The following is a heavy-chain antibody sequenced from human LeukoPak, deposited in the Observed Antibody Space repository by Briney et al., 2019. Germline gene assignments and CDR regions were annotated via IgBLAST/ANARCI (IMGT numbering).Heavy chain of an antibody. CDR3: ARQRFTTRAYAGNWFDP. J-gene: IGHJ5*02. CDR2: IYPGDADN. D-gene: IGHD3-16*01. V-gene: IGHV5-51*01. CDR1: GYSFRSYW. Sequence: GESLKISCKASGYSFRSYWIGWVRQMPGKGLEWMGSIYPGDADNRYSPSFQGQVTISADKPITTAYLQWSSLKASDTAMYYCARQRFTTRAYAGNWFDPWGQGTLVTVSS.